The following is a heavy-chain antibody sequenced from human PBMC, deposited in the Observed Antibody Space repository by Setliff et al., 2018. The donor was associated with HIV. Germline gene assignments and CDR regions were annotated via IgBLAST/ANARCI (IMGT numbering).Heavy chain of an antibody. CDR2: IYYSGST. CDR3: ASVPKERSASYYYYYYMDV. V-gene: IGHV4-31*03. CDR1: GGSISSGGYY. D-gene: IGHD2-2*01. J-gene: IGHJ6*03. Sequence: SETLSLTCTVSGGSISSGGYYWSWIRQHPGKGLEWIGYIYYSGSTYYNPSLKSRVTISVDTSKNQFSLKLSSVTAADMAVYYCASVPKERSASYYYYYYMDVWGKGTTVTVSS.